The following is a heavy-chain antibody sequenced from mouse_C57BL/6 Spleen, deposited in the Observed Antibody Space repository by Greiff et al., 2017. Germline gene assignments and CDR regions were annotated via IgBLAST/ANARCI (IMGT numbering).Heavy chain of an antibody. V-gene: IGHV1-54*01. J-gene: IGHJ4*01. CDR1: GYAFTNYL. D-gene: IGHD2-5*01. Sequence: VQLQQSGAELVRPGTSVKVSCKASGYAFTNYLIEWVKQRPGQGLEWIGVINPGSGGTNYNEKFKGKATLTADKSSSTAYMQLSSLTSEDSAVXFCAISNYFYYAMDYWGQGTSVTVSS. CDR2: INPGSGGT. CDR3: AISNYFYYAMDY.